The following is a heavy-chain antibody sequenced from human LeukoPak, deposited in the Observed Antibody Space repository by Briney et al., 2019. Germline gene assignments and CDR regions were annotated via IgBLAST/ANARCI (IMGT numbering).Heavy chain of an antibody. CDR1: GFTFSSYS. D-gene: IGHD4-17*01. CDR2: ISSSSSFI. J-gene: IGHJ4*02. Sequence: GGSLRLSCAASGFTFSSYSMNWVRQAPGKGLEWVSSISSSSSFIYYADSVKGRLTISRDNSKNTLYLQMNSLRAEDTAVYYCARGTYGDYLTDWAQGTLVTVSS. CDR3: ARGTYGDYLTD. V-gene: IGHV3-21*01.